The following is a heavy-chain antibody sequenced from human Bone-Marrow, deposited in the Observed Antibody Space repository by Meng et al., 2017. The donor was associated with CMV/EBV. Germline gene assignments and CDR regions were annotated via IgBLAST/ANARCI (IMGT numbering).Heavy chain of an antibody. D-gene: IGHD6-19*01. CDR2: IYSGGST. J-gene: IGHJ4*02. CDR3: ASSRRRQWPFH. Sequence: EVKVVEFGGGLIQPGGSLRLSCAASGVTVSSNSRSWVRQAPGKGLEWVSVIYSGGSTYYADSVKGRFTISRDNSKNTLYLQMNSLRAEDTAVYYCASSRRRQWPFHWGQGTLVTVSS. CDR1: GVTVSSNS. V-gene: IGHV3-53*01.